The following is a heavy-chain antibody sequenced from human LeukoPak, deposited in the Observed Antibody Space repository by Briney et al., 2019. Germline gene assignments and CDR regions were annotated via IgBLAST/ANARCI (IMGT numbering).Heavy chain of an antibody. CDR1: GFTFSGSA. Sequence: GGSLRLSCAASGFTFSGSAMHWVRQASGKGLEWVGRIRSKANSYATAYAASVKGRFTISRDDSKNTAYLQMNSLKTEDTAVYYCTSGGPTIVDIVAKYYMDVWGKGTTVTVSS. V-gene: IGHV3-73*01. D-gene: IGHD5-12*01. CDR3: TSGGPTIVDIVAKYYMDV. J-gene: IGHJ6*03. CDR2: IRSKANSYAT.